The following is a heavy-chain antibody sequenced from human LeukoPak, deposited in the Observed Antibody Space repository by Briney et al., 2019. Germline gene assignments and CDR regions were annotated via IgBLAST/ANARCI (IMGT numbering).Heavy chain of an antibody. D-gene: IGHD2-2*01. V-gene: IGHV4-30-4*01. J-gene: IGHJ6*02. CDR2: IYYSGST. CDR1: GGPISSGDYY. CDR3: AREVLVPAAPFGYGMDV. Sequence: SETLSLTCTVSGGPISSGDYYWSWIRQPPGKGLEWIGYIYYSGSTYYNPSLKSRVTISVDTSKNQFSLKLSSVTAADTAVYYCAREVLVPAAPFGYGMDVWGQGTTVTVSS.